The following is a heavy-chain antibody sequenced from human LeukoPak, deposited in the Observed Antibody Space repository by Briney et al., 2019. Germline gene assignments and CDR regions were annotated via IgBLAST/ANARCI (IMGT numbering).Heavy chain of an antibody. J-gene: IGHJ4*02. D-gene: IGHD3-9*01. CDR2: INHSGST. Sequence: SETLSLTCAVYGGSFSGYYWSWIRQPPGKGLEWIGEINHSGSTNYNPSLKSRVTINPDTSKNQFSLQLNSVTPEDTAVYYCARGSVLRYFDWLHGIFDYWGQGTLVTVSS. CDR1: GGSFSGYY. CDR3: ARGSVLRYFDWLHGIFDY. V-gene: IGHV4-34*01.